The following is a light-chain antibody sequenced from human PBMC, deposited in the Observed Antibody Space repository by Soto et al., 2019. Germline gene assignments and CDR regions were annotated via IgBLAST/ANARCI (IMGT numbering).Light chain of an antibody. CDR3: QQYGSSPYN. V-gene: IGKV3-20*01. CDR1: QSVSSSY. J-gene: IGKJ2*01. Sequence: EIVLTQSPGTLSWSPGERATLSCRASQSVSSSYLAWYQQKPGQAPRLLIYGASSRSTGIPERFSGSGSGTYFTLTISILEPEDFAVYYFQQYGSSPYNFGQGTNLEIK. CDR2: GAS.